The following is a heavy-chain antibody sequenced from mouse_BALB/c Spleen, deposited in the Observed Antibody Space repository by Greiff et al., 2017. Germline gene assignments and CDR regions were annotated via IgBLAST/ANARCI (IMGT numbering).Heavy chain of an antibody. CDR2: ISYDGSN. J-gene: IGHJ4*01. CDR1: GYSITSGYY. D-gene: IGHD2-4*01. CDR3: ARVGNDYDLYAMDY. Sequence: EVKLVESGPGLVKPSQSLSLTCSVTGYSITSGYYWNWIRQFPGNKLEWMGYISYDGSNNYNPSLKNRISITRDTSKNQFFLKLNSVTTEDTATYYCARVGNDYDLYAMDYWGQGTSVTVSS. V-gene: IGHV3-6*02.